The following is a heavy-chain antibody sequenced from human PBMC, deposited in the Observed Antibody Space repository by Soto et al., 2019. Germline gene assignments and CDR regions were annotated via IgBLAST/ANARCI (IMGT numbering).Heavy chain of an antibody. CDR2: IYYSGST. J-gene: IGHJ5*02. D-gene: IGHD2-8*01. Sequence: SETLSLTCTVSGGSISSSSYYWGWIRQPPGKGLEWIGSIYYSGSTYYNPSLKSRVTISVDTSKNQFSLKLSSVTAADTAVYYCARHPNTDVLNWFDPWGQGTLVTVS. CDR3: ARHPNTDVLNWFDP. CDR1: GGSISSSSYY. V-gene: IGHV4-39*01.